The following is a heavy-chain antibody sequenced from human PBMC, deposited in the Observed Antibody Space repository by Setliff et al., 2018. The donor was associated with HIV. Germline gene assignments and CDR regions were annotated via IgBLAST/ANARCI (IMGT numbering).Heavy chain of an antibody. J-gene: IGHJ6*03. V-gene: IGHV4-34*01. CDR3: ARGRCSGGTCSGRYSYLHIDV. CDR1: GGSFSDYS. D-gene: IGHD2-15*01. CDR2: IHHSGRT. Sequence: SETLSLTCAVYGGSFSDYSWTWIRRPPGKGLEWIGEIHHSGRTDYNQSLTSRVAMSVDSSKNQFSLRLSSVAAADTAVYYCARGRCSGGTCSGRYSYLHIDVWGKGTTVTVSS.